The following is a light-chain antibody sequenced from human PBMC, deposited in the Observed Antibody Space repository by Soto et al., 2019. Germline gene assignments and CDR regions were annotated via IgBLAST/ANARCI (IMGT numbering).Light chain of an antibody. J-gene: IGLJ3*02. CDR3: SSYTGSSTRV. Sequence: QSALTQPASVSGSPGQSITISCTGTSSDVGGYNYVSWYQQHPGKAPKLMIYEVSNRPSGVSNRFSGSKSGNTASLTVSGLQADDEAGDYRSSYTGSSTRVFGGGTKLAVL. CDR2: EVS. CDR1: SSDVGGYNY. V-gene: IGLV2-14*01.